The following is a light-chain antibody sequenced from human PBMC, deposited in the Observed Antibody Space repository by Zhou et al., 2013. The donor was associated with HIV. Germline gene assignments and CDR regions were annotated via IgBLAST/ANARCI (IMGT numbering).Light chain of an antibody. CDR2: GAS. J-gene: IGKJ5*01. V-gene: IGKV3-20*01. Sequence: EIVLTQSPGTLSLSPGERATLSCRASQSVSSSYLAWYQQKPGQAPRLLIYGASSRATGIPDRFSGSGPGTDFTLTISRLEPEDFAVYYCQQHGSSPTFGQGTRLEIK. CDR1: QSVSSSY. CDR3: QQHGSSPT.